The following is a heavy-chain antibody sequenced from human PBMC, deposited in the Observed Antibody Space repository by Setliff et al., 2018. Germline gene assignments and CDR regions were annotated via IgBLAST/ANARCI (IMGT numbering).Heavy chain of an antibody. CDR3: ARAQYASGDFYPYLDY. J-gene: IGHJ4*02. V-gene: IGHV4-34*01. CDR1: GASFSDYY. D-gene: IGHD3-10*01. CDR2: INHSGST. Sequence: KASETLSLTCAVYGASFSDYYWTWIRQAPGKGLEWIAEINHSGSTSYNPSLQSRVTISVDRSKNQFSLKLRSVTAADTAVYYCARAQYASGDFYPYLDYWGQGALVTVSS.